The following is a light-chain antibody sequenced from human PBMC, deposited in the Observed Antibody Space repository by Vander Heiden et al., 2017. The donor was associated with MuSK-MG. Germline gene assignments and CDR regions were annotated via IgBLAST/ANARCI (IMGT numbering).Light chain of an antibody. V-gene: IGLV1-44*01. CDR2: RNN. CDR3: AAWDDSLNGVV. CDR1: SSNIGSNT. Sequence: QSVLTQPPSASGTPGQRVTISCSGSSSNIGSNTVNWYQQLPGTAPKLLIYRNNQRPSGVPDRFSGSKFGTSASLAISGLQSEDEADYYCAAWDDSLNGVVFGGGTKLTV. J-gene: IGLJ2*01.